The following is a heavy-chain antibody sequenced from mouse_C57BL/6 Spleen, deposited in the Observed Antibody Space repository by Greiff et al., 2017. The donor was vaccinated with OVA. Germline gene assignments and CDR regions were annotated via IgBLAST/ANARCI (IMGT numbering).Heavy chain of an antibody. CDR2: IDPSNGGT. D-gene: IGHD2-2*01. V-gene: IGHV1-72*01. CDR3: AREYYGYEYFDV. CDR1: GYTFTSYW. Sequence: VQLQQPGAELVKPGASVKLSCKASGYTFTSYWMHWVKQRPGRGLEWIGRIDPSNGGTNYNEKFKSKATLTVDKSSSTAYMQLSSLTSEDSAVYYCAREYYGYEYFDVWGTGTTVTVSS. J-gene: IGHJ1*03.